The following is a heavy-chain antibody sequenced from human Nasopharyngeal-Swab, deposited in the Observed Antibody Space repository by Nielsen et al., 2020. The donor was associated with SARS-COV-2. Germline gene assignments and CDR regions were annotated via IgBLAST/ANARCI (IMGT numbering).Heavy chain of an antibody. CDR2: IKQDGSEK. CDR3: AREPRGYCSGGSCYFVGRAFDI. CDR1: GFTFSSYW. V-gene: IGHV3-7*03. D-gene: IGHD2-15*01. Sequence: GSLKISCAASGFTFSSYWMSWVRQAPGKGLEWVANIKQDGSEKYYVDSVKGRFTISRDNAKNSLYLQMNSLRAEDTAVYYCAREPRGYCSGGSCYFVGRAFDIWGQGTMVTVSS. J-gene: IGHJ3*02.